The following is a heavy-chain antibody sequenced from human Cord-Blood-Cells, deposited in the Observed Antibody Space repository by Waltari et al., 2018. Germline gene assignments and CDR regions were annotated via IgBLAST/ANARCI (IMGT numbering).Heavy chain of an antibody. CDR3: ARRGGGCGGDCYTFDY. D-gene: IGHD2-21*02. J-gene: IGHJ4*02. V-gene: IGHV4-39*07. Sequence: HLQLQESGPGLVKPSETLSLTCTVSGGSISSSSYYWGWIRQPPGKGLEWIGSIYYRGGTYYNPAVKGGGTISVDTSKNQCSLKLSSVTAADTAVYYCARRGGGCGGDCYTFDYWGQGTLVTVSS. CDR2: IYYRGGT. CDR1: GGSISSSSYY.